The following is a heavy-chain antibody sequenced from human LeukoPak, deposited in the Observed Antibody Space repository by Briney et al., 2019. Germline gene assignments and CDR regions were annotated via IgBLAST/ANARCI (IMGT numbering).Heavy chain of an antibody. CDR3: ARASNDYSNYGPKYYFDY. Sequence: SETLSLTCTVSGGSISSSSYYWGWIRQPPGKGLEWIGSIYYSGSTYYNPSLKSRVTISVDTSKNQFSLKLSSVTAADTAVYYCARASNDYSNYGPKYYFDYWGQGTLVTVSS. CDR2: IYYSGST. D-gene: IGHD4-11*01. V-gene: IGHV4-39*07. J-gene: IGHJ4*02. CDR1: GGSISSSSYY.